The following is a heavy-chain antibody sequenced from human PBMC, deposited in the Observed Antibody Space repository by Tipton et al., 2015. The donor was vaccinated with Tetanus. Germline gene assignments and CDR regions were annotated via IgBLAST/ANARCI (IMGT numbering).Heavy chain of an antibody. CDR1: GFIFSSYG. D-gene: IGHD2-15*01. V-gene: IGHV3-33*01. J-gene: IGHJ4*02. CDR2: SWYDGTDK. Sequence: SGFIFSSYGIHWVRQAPGKGLEWLAVSWYDGTDKYYADSVRGRFTISRDNSKNTLYLQMNSLRAEDTALYYCAREADCSGGSCFSGDFDTWGQGTQVTVSS. CDR3: AREADCSGGSCFSGDFDT.